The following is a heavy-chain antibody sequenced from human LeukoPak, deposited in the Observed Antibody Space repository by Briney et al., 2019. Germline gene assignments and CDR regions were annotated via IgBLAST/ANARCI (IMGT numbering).Heavy chain of an antibody. CDR1: GFTFSRYA. Sequence: PGGSLRLSCAASGFTFSRYAMSWVRQAPGKGLEWVSAISGSGGSTYYADSVKGRFTISRDNSKNTLYLQMNSLRAEDTAVYYCAHGGLQYCTNGVCFVYWGQGTLVTVSS. V-gene: IGHV3-23*01. CDR3: AHGGLQYCTNGVCFVY. J-gene: IGHJ4*02. CDR2: ISGSGGST. D-gene: IGHD2-8*01.